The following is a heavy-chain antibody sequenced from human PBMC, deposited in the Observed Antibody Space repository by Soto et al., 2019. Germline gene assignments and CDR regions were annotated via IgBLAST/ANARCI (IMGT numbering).Heavy chain of an antibody. J-gene: IGHJ4*02. V-gene: IGHV1-18*01. CDR3: ARESPPVDY. CDR1: GYTFSNYG. CDR2: ISAYNGNT. Sequence: QVQLVQSGAEVKKPGASVKVSCKASGYTFSNYGISWVRQAPGQGLEWMGWISAYNGNTKYAQKLQGRVTMTTDTTTSTASMGLRRLRSDDTAVYYCARESPPVDYWGQGTLVTVSS.